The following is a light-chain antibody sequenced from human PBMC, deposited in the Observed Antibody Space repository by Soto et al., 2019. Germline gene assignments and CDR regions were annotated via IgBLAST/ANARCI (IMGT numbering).Light chain of an antibody. CDR2: GAS. V-gene: IGKV3-20*01. CDR1: QSVHNF. J-gene: IGKJ1*01. Sequence: EVVLTQSPATLSLSPGDRAALSCKASQSVHNFLAWYQQRPGQAPRLLIYGASNRAAGIPARFSGSGSGTDFSLTISSLEPGDLAVYYCQQYGSSPRTFGQGTKVDIK. CDR3: QQYGSSPRT.